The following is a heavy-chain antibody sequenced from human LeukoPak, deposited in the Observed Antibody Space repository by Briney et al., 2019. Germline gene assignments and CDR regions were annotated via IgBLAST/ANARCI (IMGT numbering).Heavy chain of an antibody. J-gene: IGHJ3*02. V-gene: IGHV4-34*01. CDR1: GGSLSGYY. D-gene: IGHD6-13*01. CDR2: INHSGST. CDR3: ARRALKQQLAAFDI. Sequence: SETLSLTCAVYGGSLSGYYWSWIRQPPGKGLEWIGEINHSGSTNYNPSLKSRVTISVDTSKNQFSLKLSSVTAADTAVYYCARRALKQQLAAFDIWGQGTMVTVSS.